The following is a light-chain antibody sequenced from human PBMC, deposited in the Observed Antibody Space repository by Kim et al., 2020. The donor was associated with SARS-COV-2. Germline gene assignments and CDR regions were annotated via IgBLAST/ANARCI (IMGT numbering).Light chain of an antibody. CDR2: QDS. CDR1: KLGDKF. Sequence: VSPGPTARITCSGDKLGDKFACWYHKKPGQSPVLFIYQDSKRPSGIPERFSGSNSGNTATLTISGTQAMDEADYYCQAWDSSTVVFGGGTQLTVL. CDR3: QAWDSSTVV. V-gene: IGLV3-1*01. J-gene: IGLJ2*01.